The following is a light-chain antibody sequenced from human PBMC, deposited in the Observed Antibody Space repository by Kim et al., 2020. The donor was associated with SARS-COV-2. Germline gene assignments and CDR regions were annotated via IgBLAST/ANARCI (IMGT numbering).Light chain of an antibody. V-gene: IGKV1-6*02. CDR2: VAS. J-gene: IGKJ2*03. CDR3: LQDYDRPYS. CDR1: QDVKNE. Sequence: SASVGDRVTITCRASQDVKNELSWYQQKSGKAPKLLIYVASTLQGGVPSRFSGSGSGTYFTLTIRSLQPEDFATYYCLQDYDRPYSFGQGTKLEI.